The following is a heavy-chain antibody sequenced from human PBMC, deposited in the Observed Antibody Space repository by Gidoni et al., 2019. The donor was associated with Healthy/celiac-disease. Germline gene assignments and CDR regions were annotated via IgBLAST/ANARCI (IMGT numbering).Heavy chain of an antibody. CDR3: ARVGEGYCSGGSCSAFDI. V-gene: IGHV1-69*02. D-gene: IGHD2-15*01. Sequence: QVQLVQSGAEVKKPGSSVKVDCKASGGTFSSYTISWVRQAPGHGLEWMGRISPILGIANYAQKFQGRVTITADKSTSTAYMELSSLRSEDTAVYYCARVGEGYCSGGSCSAFDIWGQGTMVTVSS. CDR1: GGTFSSYT. J-gene: IGHJ3*02. CDR2: ISPILGIA.